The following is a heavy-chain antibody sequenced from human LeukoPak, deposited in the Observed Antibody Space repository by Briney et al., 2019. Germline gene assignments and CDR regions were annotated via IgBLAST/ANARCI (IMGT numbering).Heavy chain of an antibody. CDR1: GGSIDTYY. CDR2: VFHTGST. J-gene: IGHJ3*02. V-gene: IGHV4-59*12. Sequence: SETLSLTCTVSGGSIDTYYWNWIRQPPGKGLEWIGYVFHTGSTNYNPSLKSRVTISVDTSKNQFSLKLSSVTAADTAVYYCARGFDIWGQGTMATVSS. CDR3: ARGFDI.